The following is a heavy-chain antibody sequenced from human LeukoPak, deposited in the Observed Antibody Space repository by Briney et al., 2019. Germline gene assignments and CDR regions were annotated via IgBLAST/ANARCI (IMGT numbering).Heavy chain of an antibody. CDR1: GFTFSSYA. V-gene: IGHV3-23*01. Sequence: SGGSLRLSCAASGFTFSSYAMSWVRQAPGKGLEWVSTLSSTGIATYYADSVKGRFTISRDNYENTLFLQMNYLRAEDTATYYCAKVPYSDYGSGRPPFMDVWGQGTTVAVSS. D-gene: IGHD3-10*01. J-gene: IGHJ6*02. CDR3: AKVPYSDYGSGRPPFMDV. CDR2: LSSTGIAT.